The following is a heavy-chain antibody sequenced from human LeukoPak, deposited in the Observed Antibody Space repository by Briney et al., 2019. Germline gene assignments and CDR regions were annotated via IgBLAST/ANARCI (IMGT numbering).Heavy chain of an antibody. V-gene: IGHV1-18*01. Sequence: ASVTVSCTASGYTFSMFGVGWLRQAPGQGPEWMGWISAYNGDTNYAERLQGRVTMTTDTSTSTAYMELRSLRSDDTAVYYCARSGDGNWFDPWGQGTLVTVSS. D-gene: IGHD3-10*01. CDR3: ARSGDGNWFDP. CDR2: ISAYNGDT. CDR1: GYTFSMFG. J-gene: IGHJ5*02.